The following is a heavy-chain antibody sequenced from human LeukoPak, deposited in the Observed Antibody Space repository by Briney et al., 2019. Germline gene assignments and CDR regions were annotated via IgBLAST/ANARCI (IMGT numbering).Heavy chain of an antibody. CDR3: AKGGKWDVTPFDY. CDR2: ISGGGGST. Sequence: QSGGSLRLSRAASGFTFTSYSMNWVRQAPGKGLEWVSTISGGGGSTYYADSVKGRFTISRDNSKNTLYLQVSSLRAEDTAVYYCAKGGKWDVTPFDYWGQGTLVTVSS. V-gene: IGHV3-23*01. D-gene: IGHD1-26*01. CDR1: GFTFTSYS. J-gene: IGHJ4*02.